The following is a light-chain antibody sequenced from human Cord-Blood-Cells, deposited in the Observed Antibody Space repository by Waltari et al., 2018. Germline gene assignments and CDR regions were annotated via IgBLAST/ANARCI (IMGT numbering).Light chain of an antibody. Sequence: QSALTQPASVAGAPGQSITISCTGTSSDVGGCNDVSWYQQHPGKAPKRMIYDVSNRPSGVSNRFAGPKSGNTASLTISGLQAEDAADYYCSSYTSSSTLVFGTGTKVPVL. CDR1: SSDVGGCND. J-gene: IGLJ1*01. CDR2: DVS. V-gene: IGLV2-14*01. CDR3: SSYTSSSTLV.